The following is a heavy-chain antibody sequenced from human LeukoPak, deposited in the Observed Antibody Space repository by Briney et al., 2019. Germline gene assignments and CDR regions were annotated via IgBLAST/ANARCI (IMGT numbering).Heavy chain of an antibody. CDR1: GDSVSINSAS. D-gene: IGHD1-14*01. CDR3: ARDPDGP. Sequence: SQTLSLTCAISGDSVSINSASWNWIRQSPSRGLEWLGRTYYRYKWYNGYAVSVKSPININPDTSKNQFSLQLNSVTPEDTAVYYCARDPDGPWGQGTLVTVSS. CDR2: TYYRYKWYN. J-gene: IGHJ5*02. V-gene: IGHV6-1*01.